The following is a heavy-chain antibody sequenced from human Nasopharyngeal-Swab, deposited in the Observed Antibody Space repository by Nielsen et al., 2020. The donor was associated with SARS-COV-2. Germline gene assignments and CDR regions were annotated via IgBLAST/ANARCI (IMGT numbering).Heavy chain of an antibody. V-gene: IGHV3-23*01. CDR3: ARGAFEYSSSWYDPYYFDY. CDR1: GFTFSSCA. D-gene: IGHD6-19*01. J-gene: IGHJ4*02. Sequence: GESLKISCVASGFTFSSCAMTWVRQAPGKGLEWVSTISGSGGYTYYADSVKGRFTISRDNSKNTLYLQMNSLRVEDTAIYYCARGAFEYSSSWYDPYYFDYWGQGTLVTVSS. CDR2: ISGSGGYT.